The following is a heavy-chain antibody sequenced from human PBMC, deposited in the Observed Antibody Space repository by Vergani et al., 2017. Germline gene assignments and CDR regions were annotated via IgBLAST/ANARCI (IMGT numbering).Heavy chain of an antibody. D-gene: IGHD3-9*01. CDR3: ARDGYDWLLFGV. J-gene: IGHJ4*02. CDR1: GGSISSSSYY. V-gene: IGHV4-39*07. CDR2: IYYSGST. Sequence: QVQLQESGPGLVKPSETLSLTCTVSGGSISSSSYYWGWIRQPPGKGLEWIGSIYYSGSTYYNPSLKSRVTISVDTSKNQFSLKLSSVTAADTAVYYCARDGYDWLLFGVWGQGTLVTVSS.